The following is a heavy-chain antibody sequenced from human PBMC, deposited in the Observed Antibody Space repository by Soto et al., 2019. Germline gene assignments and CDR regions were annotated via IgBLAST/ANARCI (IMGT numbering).Heavy chain of an antibody. CDR2: IYWHDDK. V-gene: IGHV2-5*01. J-gene: IGHJ4*02. CDR3: THRGGATVGLYYFDY. D-gene: IGHD3-16*01. CDR1: GFPLSTTGVG. Sequence: SGPTLVNPTQTLTLTCTFSGFPLSTTGVGVSWIRQPPGKALEWLALIYWHDDKRYSPSLKSRLTITKDTSKNQVVLTMTNMDPVDTATYYCTHRGGATVGLYYFDYWGQGALVTVSS.